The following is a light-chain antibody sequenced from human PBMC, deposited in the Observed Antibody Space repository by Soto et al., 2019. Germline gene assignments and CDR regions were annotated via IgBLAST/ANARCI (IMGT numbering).Light chain of an antibody. V-gene: IGKV3-11*01. CDR1: QSISTY. J-gene: IGKJ4*01. CDR3: QQRSNWPPGLT. Sequence: EIVLTQSPATLSLSPGEIATLSCRASQSISTYLAWYQQKPGQAPRLLIYDVSKGAAGVPARFSGSGSGTDFPLPHRRLEPEDFAGLYCQQRSNWPPGLTFGGGTKVEI. CDR2: DVS.